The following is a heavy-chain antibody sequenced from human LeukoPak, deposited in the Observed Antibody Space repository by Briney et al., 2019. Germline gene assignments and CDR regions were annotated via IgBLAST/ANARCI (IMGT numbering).Heavy chain of an antibody. CDR2: IKQDGSEK. J-gene: IGHJ3*02. CDR3: ARHGGAFDI. Sequence: GGSLRLSCAASGFTFSTYWMSWARQAPGKGPEWVAYIKQDGSEKDYVDSVKGRFTISRDNAENSLYLQMNSLRGEDTAVYYCARHGGAFDIWGQGTLVTVSS. CDR1: GFTFSTYW. D-gene: IGHD3-10*01. V-gene: IGHV3-7*01.